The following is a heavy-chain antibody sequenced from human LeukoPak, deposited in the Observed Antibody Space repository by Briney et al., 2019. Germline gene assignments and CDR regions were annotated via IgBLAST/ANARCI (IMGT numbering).Heavy chain of an antibody. CDR1: GYTFTSYG. CDR2: ISAYNGNT. D-gene: IGHD1-26*01. V-gene: IGHV1-18*01. Sequence: ASVKVSCKASGYTFTSYGISWVRQAPGQGLEWMGWISAYNGNTNYAQKLQGRVTMTTDTSTSTAYMELRSLRSDDTAVYYCARDSPPGRGRFSGSYFSRDYYYYGMDVWGQGTTVTVSS. CDR3: ARDSPPGRGRFSGSYFSRDYYYYGMDV. J-gene: IGHJ6*02.